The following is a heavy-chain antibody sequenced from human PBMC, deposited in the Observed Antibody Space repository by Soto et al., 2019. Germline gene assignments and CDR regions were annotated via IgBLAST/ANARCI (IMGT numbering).Heavy chain of an antibody. V-gene: IGHV4-4*02. CDR1: SGSISSSNW. CDR3: ARVGRYSSSWYVAFDI. D-gene: IGHD6-13*01. J-gene: IGHJ3*02. CDR2: IYHSGST. Sequence: QVQLQESGPGLVKPSGTLSLTCAVSSGSISSSNWLSWVRQPPGKGLEGIVEIYHSGSTNYNPSLKSRVTISVAKSKNQFSLKLSSVTAADTAVYYCARVGRYSSSWYVAFDIWGQGTMVTVSS.